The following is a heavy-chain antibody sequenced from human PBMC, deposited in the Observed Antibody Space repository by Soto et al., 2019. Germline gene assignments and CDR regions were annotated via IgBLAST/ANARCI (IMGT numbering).Heavy chain of an antibody. CDR2: ISYDGSNK. D-gene: IGHD6-6*01. Sequence: QVQLVESGGGVVQPGRSLRLSCAASGFTFSSYAMHWVRQAPGKGLEWVAVISYDGSNKYYADSVKGRFTISRDNSKNTLDLQMNSLRAEDTAVYYCARDQLSSSSYYYYYYGMDVWGQGTTVTVSS. J-gene: IGHJ6*02. CDR1: GFTFSSYA. CDR3: ARDQLSSSSYYYYYYGMDV. V-gene: IGHV3-30-3*01.